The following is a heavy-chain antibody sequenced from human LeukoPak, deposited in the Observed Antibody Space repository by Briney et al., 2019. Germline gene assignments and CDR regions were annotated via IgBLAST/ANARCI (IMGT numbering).Heavy chain of an antibody. CDR3: AKDWRYSSSTTPY. J-gene: IGHJ4*02. D-gene: IGHD2-2*01. V-gene: IGHV3-30*18. Sequence: PGGSLRLSCAASGFSFSYYGMHWVRQAPGRGLEWVAVIAHDGSDKYYADSVKGRFTISRDNSKNTLYLQMNSLRGDDTAVYYCAKDWRYSSSTTPYWGQGTLVIVSS. CDR1: GFSFSYYG. CDR2: IAHDGSDK.